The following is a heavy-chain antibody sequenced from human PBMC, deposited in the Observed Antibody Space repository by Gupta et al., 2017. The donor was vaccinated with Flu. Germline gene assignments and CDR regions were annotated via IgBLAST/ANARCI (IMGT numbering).Heavy chain of an antibody. CDR1: FSRYG. CDR3: VRERGPFDAFDI. Sequence: FSRYGMHWVRQAPGKGPEWVAVIWSDGNNRFYADSVKGRFTFSRDNSKSTLSLQMNSLGAEDTAIYYWVRERGPFDAFDIWGQGTMVTVSS. J-gene: IGHJ3*02. CDR2: IWSDGNNR. V-gene: IGHV3-33*01. D-gene: IGHD3-10*01.